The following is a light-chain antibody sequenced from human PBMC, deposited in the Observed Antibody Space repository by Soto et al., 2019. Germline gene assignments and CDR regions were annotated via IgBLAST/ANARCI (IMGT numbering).Light chain of an antibody. CDR3: SSYTSSSTL. Sequence: QSVLTQPASVSGSPGQSITISCTGTSSDVGSYNYVSWYQQHPGKAPKLMIYEVSNRPSGVSSRFSGSKSGNTVSLTISGLQAEDEADYYCSSYTSSSTLFGTGTKLTVL. CDR2: EVS. V-gene: IGLV2-14*03. CDR1: SSDVGSYNY. J-gene: IGLJ1*01.